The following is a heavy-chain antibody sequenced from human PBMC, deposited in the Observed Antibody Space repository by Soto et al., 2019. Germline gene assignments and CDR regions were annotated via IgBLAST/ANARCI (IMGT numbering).Heavy chain of an antibody. Sequence: PSETLSLTCAVYDASFSGYYWSWIRQPPGKGLEWVGEINHSGSTNYNPSLKSRVTISVDTSKNQFSLKLSSVTAEDTAVYYCARDPHVVVVAATEFDPWGQGTLVTVSS. V-gene: IGHV4-34*01. J-gene: IGHJ5*02. CDR2: INHSGST. D-gene: IGHD2-15*01. CDR1: DASFSGYY. CDR3: ARDPHVVVVAATEFDP.